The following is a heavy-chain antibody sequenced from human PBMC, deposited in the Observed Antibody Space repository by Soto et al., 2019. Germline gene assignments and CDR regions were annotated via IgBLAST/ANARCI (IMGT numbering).Heavy chain of an antibody. CDR2: TGLNGRTT. Sequence: EVQILESGGGLVQPGGSLRLSCAASGFTFSMSAMSWVRQAPGKGLEWVSTTGLNGRTTYYADSVKGRFTVSRDNSKNTLDLQMNSLRAEATAVYYCATVHGTSRSFDYWGQGTLVTVSS. J-gene: IGHJ4*02. CDR1: GFTFSMSA. D-gene: IGHD6-13*01. CDR3: ATVHGTSRSFDY. V-gene: IGHV3-23*01.